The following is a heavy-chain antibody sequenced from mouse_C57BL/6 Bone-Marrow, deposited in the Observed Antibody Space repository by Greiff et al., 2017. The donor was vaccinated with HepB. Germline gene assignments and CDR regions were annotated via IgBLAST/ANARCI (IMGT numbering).Heavy chain of an antibody. J-gene: IGHJ1*03. CDR1: GFTFSSYT. Sequence: VQLKQSGGGLVKPGGSLKLSCAASGFTFSSYTMSWVRQTPEKRLEWVATISGGGGNTYYPDSVKGRSTIARDKAKNTLYLQMSSLRSEDTALYYCAIYDGYYLYFDVWGTGTTVTVSS. V-gene: IGHV5-9*01. CDR3: AIYDGYYLYFDV. D-gene: IGHD2-3*01. CDR2: ISGGGGNT.